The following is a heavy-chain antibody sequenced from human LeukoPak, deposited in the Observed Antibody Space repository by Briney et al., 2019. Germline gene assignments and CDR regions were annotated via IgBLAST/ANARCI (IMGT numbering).Heavy chain of an antibody. V-gene: IGHV3-15*01. CDR3: TTDRVTTVTTEGYYYYYGMDV. Sequence: GGSLRLSCAASGFTFSNAWMSWVRQAPGKGLEWVGRIKSKTDGGTTDYAAPVKGRFTISRDDSKNTLYLQMNSLETEDTAVYYCTTDRVTTVTTEGYYYYYGMDVWGQGTTVTVSS. J-gene: IGHJ6*02. D-gene: IGHD4-17*01. CDR2: IKSKTDGGTT. CDR1: GFTFSNAW.